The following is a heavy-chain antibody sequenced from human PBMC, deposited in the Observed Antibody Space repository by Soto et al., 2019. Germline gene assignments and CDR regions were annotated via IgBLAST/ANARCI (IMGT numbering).Heavy chain of an antibody. CDR1: GGTFSSYA. Sequence: GASVKVSCKASGGTFSSYAISWVRQAPGQGLEWMGGIIPIFGTANYAQKFQGRVTITADESTSTAYMELSSLRSEDTAVYYCARGVNWNYVSDYYYGMDVWGQGTTVTVSS. J-gene: IGHJ6*02. CDR2: IIPIFGTA. D-gene: IGHD1-7*01. V-gene: IGHV1-69*13. CDR3: ARGVNWNYVSDYYYGMDV.